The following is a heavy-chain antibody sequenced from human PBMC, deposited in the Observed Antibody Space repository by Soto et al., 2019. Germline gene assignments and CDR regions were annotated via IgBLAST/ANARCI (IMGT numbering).Heavy chain of an antibody. D-gene: IGHD6-13*01. Sequence: QVQLVQSGAEVKKPGASVKVSCKASGYTFTSYDINWVRQATGQGFEWMGWMNPNSGNTGYAQKFQGRVTMTRNTSISTAYMDLSSLRSEDTAVYYCARGRSAAGTGWFDPWGQGTLVTVSS. J-gene: IGHJ5*02. V-gene: IGHV1-8*01. CDR1: GYTFTSYD. CDR3: ARGRSAAGTGWFDP. CDR2: MNPNSGNT.